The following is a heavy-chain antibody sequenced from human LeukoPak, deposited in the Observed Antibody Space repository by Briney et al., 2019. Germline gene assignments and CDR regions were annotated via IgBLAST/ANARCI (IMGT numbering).Heavy chain of an antibody. CDR1: GYTFTGYY. D-gene: IGHD3-22*01. CDR2: INPNSGGT. CDR3: AREGDYYVSSGYYS. Sequence: WASVKVSCKASGYTFTGYYMHWVRQAPGQGLEWMGWINPNSGGTNYAQKFQGRVTMTRDTSISTAYMELSRLRSDDTAVLYCAREGDYYVSSGYYSWGQGTLVTVSS. V-gene: IGHV1-2*02. J-gene: IGHJ4*02.